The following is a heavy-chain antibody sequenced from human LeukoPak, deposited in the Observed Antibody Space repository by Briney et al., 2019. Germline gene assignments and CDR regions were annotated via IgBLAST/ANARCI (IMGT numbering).Heavy chain of an antibody. V-gene: IGHV3-48*01. D-gene: IGHD6-13*01. CDR1: VFTFSSYS. J-gene: IGHJ4*02. CDR2: ISSSSSTL. CDR3: ARQAAAGLDY. Sequence: GGSLRLSCAASVFTFSSYSMNWVRQAPGKGLEWVSYISSSSSTLYYADSVKGRFTISRDNSKNTVYLQMNSLRADDTAVYYCARQAAAGLDYWGQGTLVTVSS.